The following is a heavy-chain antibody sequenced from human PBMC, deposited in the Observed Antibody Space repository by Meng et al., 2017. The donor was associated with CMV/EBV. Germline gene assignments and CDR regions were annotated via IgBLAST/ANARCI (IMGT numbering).Heavy chain of an antibody. Sequence: VQVPQWRAAMLRRAGTPELACAVYRVSVSGYQWGSLREQPRQWLEWVGEINYSARPNYHPSLKSRVLISVDMSKHPFSLKLSSVTAADTAVYSCARGTIFGVVWLGYFDYWGQGTLVTVSS. CDR3: ARGTIFGVVWLGYFDY. CDR2: INYSARP. CDR1: RVSVSGYQ. J-gene: IGHJ4*02. V-gene: IGHV4-34*02. D-gene: IGHD3-3*02.